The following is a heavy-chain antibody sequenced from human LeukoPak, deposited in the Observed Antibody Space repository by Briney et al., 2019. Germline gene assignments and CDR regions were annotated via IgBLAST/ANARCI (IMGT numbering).Heavy chain of an antibody. CDR1: GYTFTSYA. V-gene: IGHV7-4-1*02. D-gene: IGHD3-16*01. CDR3: ARDPLERGEPYNWFDP. J-gene: IGHJ5*02. CDR2: INTNTGNP. Sequence: ASVKVSCKASGYTFTSYAMNWVRQAPGQGLEWMGWINTNTGNPTYAQGFTGRFVFPLDTSVSTAYLQFSSLKAEDTAVYYCARDPLERGEPYNWFDPWGQGTLVTVSS.